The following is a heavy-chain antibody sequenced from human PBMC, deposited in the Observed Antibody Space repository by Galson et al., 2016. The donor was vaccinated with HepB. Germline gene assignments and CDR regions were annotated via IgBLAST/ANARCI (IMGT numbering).Heavy chain of an antibody. J-gene: IGHJ3*02. CDR2: IKNSNSDV. Sequence: SLRLSCAASGFTFSTYTLNWVRQAPGKGLEWVSSIKNSNSDVYYEDSVKGRFTISSDNAENSLYLQMGSLTAEDTAMYYCARARIAALGTGAFDMWGQGTMVTVSS. CDR1: GFTFSTYT. V-gene: IGHV3-21*01. CDR3: ARARIAALGTGAFDM. D-gene: IGHD6-13*01.